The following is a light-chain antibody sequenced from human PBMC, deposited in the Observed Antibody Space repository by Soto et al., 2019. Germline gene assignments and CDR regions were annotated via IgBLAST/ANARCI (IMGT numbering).Light chain of an antibody. J-gene: IGKJ1*01. V-gene: IGKV1-5*01. Sequence: DIQMTQSPSTLSASVGDRVTITCRASQSISNWLAWYQQKQGKAPKLLIYDASSLESGVPSRFSGSGSGTEFTLTISNLQPDDFATYYCQQYNSYWGTFGQGTKVDIK. CDR2: DAS. CDR1: QSISNW. CDR3: QQYNSYWGT.